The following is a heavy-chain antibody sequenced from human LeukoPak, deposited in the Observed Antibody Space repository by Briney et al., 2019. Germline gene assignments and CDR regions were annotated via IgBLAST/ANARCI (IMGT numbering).Heavy chain of an antibody. CDR1: GFTVRRKY. CDR2: IYSGDNT. D-gene: IGHD6-19*01. V-gene: IGHV3-66*01. Sequence: GGSLRLSCAASGFTVRRKYMTWVRQAPGKGLEWVSVIYSGDNTNYADSLKGRFTISRDNSKNTLYLQMNSLREEDTAVYYCARESSGWYQFDYWGQGTLVTVSS. J-gene: IGHJ4*02. CDR3: ARESSGWYQFDY.